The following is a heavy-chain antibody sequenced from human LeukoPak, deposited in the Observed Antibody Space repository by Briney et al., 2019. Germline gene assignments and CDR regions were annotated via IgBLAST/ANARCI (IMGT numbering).Heavy chain of an antibody. V-gene: IGHV3-48*01. J-gene: IGHJ4*02. D-gene: IGHD6-13*01. Sequence: RGSLRLSCAASGFTFSSYSMNWVRQAPGKGLEWVSYISSSSSTIYYADSVKGRFTISRDNAKNSLYLQMNSLRAEDTAVYYCARDPWAAPYDYWGQGTLVTVSS. CDR2: ISSSSSTI. CDR3: ARDPWAAPYDY. CDR1: GFTFSSYS.